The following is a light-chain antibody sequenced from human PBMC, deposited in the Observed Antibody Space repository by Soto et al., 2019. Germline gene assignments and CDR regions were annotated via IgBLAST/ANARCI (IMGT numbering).Light chain of an antibody. V-gene: IGLV1-40*01. CDR2: GNS. CDR3: QSYDISLSGWV. CDR1: SSNIGAGYD. Sequence: QSVPTKPPSVSGDPGQRVTISCTGSSSNIGAGYDVDWYQQLPGTAPKLLIYGNSNRPSGVPDRFSGSKSGTSASLAITGLQAEDEADYYCQSYDISLSGWVFGGGTQLTVL. J-gene: IGLJ3*02.